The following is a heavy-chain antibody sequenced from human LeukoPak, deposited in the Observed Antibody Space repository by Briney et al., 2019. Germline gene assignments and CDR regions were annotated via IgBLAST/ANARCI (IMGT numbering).Heavy chain of an antibody. V-gene: IGHV4-59*01. D-gene: IGHD4-17*01. J-gene: IGHJ4*02. CDR1: GDSISSYY. CDR3: ARGDGDLPYFDY. Sequence: SETLSLTCTVSGDSISSYYWSWIRQPPGKGLEWIGYISDSGNTSYNPSLKSRVTISGDTSKNHFSLKLSSVTAADTAVHYCARGDGDLPYFDYWGQGTLVTVSS. CDR2: ISDSGNT.